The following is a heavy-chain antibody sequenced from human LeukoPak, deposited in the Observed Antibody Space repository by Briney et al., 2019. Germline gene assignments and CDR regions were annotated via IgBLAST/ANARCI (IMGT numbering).Heavy chain of an antibody. Sequence: GESLKISCKGSGYRFTSYWIGWVRQMPGKGLEWMGIIYPSDSDTRYSPSFQGQVTISADKSISTAYLQWSSLKASDTAMYYCARHFGYYDSSGYPAIMDVWGKGTTVTISS. D-gene: IGHD3-22*01. J-gene: IGHJ6*03. V-gene: IGHV5-51*01. CDR3: ARHFGYYDSSGYPAIMDV. CDR2: IYPSDSDT. CDR1: GYRFTSYW.